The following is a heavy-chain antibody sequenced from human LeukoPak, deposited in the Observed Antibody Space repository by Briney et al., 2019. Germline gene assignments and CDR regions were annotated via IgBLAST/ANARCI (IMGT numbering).Heavy chain of an antibody. Sequence: RGSLRLSCAASGFTFSSYAMHWVRQAPGKGLEWVAVISYDGSKKYYADSVKGRFTISRDNSKNTVYLQMNSLRAEDTAVYYCASSIAAAGTCYWGQGTLVTVSS. CDR2: ISYDGSKK. V-gene: IGHV3-30-3*01. CDR1: GFTFSSYA. D-gene: IGHD6-13*01. J-gene: IGHJ4*02. CDR3: ASSIAAAGTCY.